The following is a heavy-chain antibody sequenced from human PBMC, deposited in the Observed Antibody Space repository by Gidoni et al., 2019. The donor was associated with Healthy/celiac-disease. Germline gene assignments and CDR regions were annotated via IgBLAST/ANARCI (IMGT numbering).Heavy chain of an antibody. V-gene: IGHV3-30-3*01. CDR3: ARDLCSGGSCYSEAYAFDI. Sequence: QVQLVESGGGVVQPGRSLRLSCAASGFTFSSYAMPWVRQAPGKGLGWVAVISYDGSNKYYADSVKGRFTISRDNSKNTLYLQMNSLRAEDTAVYYCARDLCSGGSCYSEAYAFDIWGQGTMVTVSS. CDR2: ISYDGSNK. D-gene: IGHD2-15*01. CDR1: GFTFSSYA. J-gene: IGHJ3*02.